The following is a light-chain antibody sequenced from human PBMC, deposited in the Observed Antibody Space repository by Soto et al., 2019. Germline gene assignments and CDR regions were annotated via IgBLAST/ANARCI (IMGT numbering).Light chain of an antibody. Sequence: DIQMTQSPSSLSASIGDTVTITCRPSQGIANHLNWYQHKPGKAPNLLIYAASTLHSGGPPRFSGSGSGTSFTLTITSLHPDDFATYFCQQTFSVPLTFGGGTKVDIK. CDR3: QQTFSVPLT. CDR1: QGIANH. J-gene: IGKJ4*01. V-gene: IGKV1-39*01. CDR2: AAS.